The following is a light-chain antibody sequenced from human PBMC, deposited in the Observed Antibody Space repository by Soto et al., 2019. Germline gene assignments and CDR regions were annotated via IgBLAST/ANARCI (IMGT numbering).Light chain of an antibody. CDR2: LNSDGSH. Sequence: QSVLTQSPSASASLGASVKLTCTLSSGHSSYAIAWHQQQPEKGPRYLMKLNSDGSHSKGDGIPDRFSCSSSGAERYLTISGLQSEDEADYYCQTWGTGLLVFGGGTKLTVL. CDR3: QTWGTGLLV. J-gene: IGLJ3*02. CDR1: SGHSSYA. V-gene: IGLV4-69*01.